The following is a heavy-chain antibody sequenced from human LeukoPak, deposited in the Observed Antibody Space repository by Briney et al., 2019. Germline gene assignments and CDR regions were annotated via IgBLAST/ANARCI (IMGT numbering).Heavy chain of an antibody. CDR1: GGSITTHY. J-gene: IGHJ5*02. D-gene: IGHD1-26*01. CDR3: ARNLGYNSFGP. V-gene: IGHV4-4*07. Sequence: AETLSLTCTVSGGSITTHYWSWIRHPAGKGLEWMGRIHTSGSTNYNPYLEGRATMSPNTSKNPYSMNLSSVTAADTALYYCARNLGYNSFGPWGQGTLVTVS. CDR2: IHTSGST.